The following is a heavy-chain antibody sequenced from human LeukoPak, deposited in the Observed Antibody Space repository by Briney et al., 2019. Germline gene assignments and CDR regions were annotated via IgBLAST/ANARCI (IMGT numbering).Heavy chain of an antibody. CDR2: IYYSGST. CDR1: GDSISSYY. J-gene: IGHJ4*02. CDR3: ARDRETRDGYNY. V-gene: IGHV4-59*01. Sequence: SETLSLTCTVSGDSISSYYWSWIRQPPGKGLEWIGYIYYSGSTNYNPSLKSRVTISLDTSKNQFSLKLSSVTAADTAVYYCARDRETRDGYNYWGQGTLVTVSS. D-gene: IGHD5-24*01.